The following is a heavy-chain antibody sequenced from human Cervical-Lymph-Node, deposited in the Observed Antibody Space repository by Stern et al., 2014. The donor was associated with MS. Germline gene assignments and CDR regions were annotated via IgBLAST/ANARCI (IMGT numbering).Heavy chain of an antibody. D-gene: IGHD5-24*01. CDR1: GYRFTNNW. V-gene: IGHV5-51*03. CDR2: IYPGDSEP. J-gene: IGHJ4*02. Sequence: EVQLEESGAEVKKPGESLRISCEVSGYRFTNNWIGWVRQMPGKGLEWMGIIYPGDSEPRYSPSFQGQVTILVDKSNTTAYLQWSSLKASDTAIYYCARRGDGYMGIDYWGQGTLVTVSS. CDR3: ARRGDGYMGIDY.